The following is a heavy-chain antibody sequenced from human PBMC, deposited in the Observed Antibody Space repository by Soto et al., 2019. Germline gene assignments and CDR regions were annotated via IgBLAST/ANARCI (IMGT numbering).Heavy chain of an antibody. J-gene: IGHJ6*02. Sequence: ASGKVSCKASVYTFTSYGISWARQAPGQWLELVGWISAYNGNTNXAQNLQGRVXTTTDTSTSSSXMELRXLRADDTAVYYCAVWFGGYYGMDVWRQGTTVTVSS. CDR3: AVWFGGYYGMDV. V-gene: IGHV1-18*01. D-gene: IGHD3-10*01. CDR1: VYTFTSYG. CDR2: ISAYNGNT.